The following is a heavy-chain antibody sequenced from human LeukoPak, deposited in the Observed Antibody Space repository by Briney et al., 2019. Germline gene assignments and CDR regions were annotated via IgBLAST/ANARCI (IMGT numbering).Heavy chain of an antibody. Sequence: ASVKVSCKASGYTFTSYGISWVRQASGQGLEWMGIINPSGGSTSYAQKFQGRVTMTRDTSTSTVYMELSSLRSEDTAVYYCARDSGDYYYGMDVWGQGTTVTVSS. V-gene: IGHV1-46*01. CDR3: ARDSGDYYYGMDV. CDR2: INPSGGST. D-gene: IGHD3-10*01. J-gene: IGHJ6*02. CDR1: GYTFTSYG.